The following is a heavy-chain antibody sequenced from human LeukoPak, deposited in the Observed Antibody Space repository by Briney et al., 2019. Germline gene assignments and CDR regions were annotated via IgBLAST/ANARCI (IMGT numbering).Heavy chain of an antibody. D-gene: IGHD2-15*01. V-gene: IGHV4-34*01. Sequence: PSETLSLTCAVYGGSFSGYYWSWIRQPPGKGLEWIGGINHSRSTNYNPSLKSRVTISVDTSKNQFSLKLSSVTAADTAVYYCARGYCSGGSCYSLRWFDPWGQGTLVTVSS. CDR1: GGSFSGYY. J-gene: IGHJ5*02. CDR3: ARGYCSGGSCYSLRWFDP. CDR2: INHSRST.